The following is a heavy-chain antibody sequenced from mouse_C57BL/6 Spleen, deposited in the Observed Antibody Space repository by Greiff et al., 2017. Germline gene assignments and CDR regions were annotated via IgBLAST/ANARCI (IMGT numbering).Heavy chain of an antibody. V-gene: IGHV1-81*01. CDR2: IYPRSGNT. Sequence: QVQLQQSGAELARPGASVKLSCKASGYTFTSYGISWVKQRTGQGLEWIGEIYPRSGNTYYNEKFKGKATLTADKSSSTAYMELRSLTSEDSAVYFCVIYYGNYGGFAYWGQGTLVTVSA. CDR3: VIYYGNYGGFAY. J-gene: IGHJ3*01. CDR1: GYTFTSYG. D-gene: IGHD2-1*01.